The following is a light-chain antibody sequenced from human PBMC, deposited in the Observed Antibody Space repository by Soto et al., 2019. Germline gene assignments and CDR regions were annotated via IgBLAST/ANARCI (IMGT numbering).Light chain of an antibody. CDR1: QSISSW. J-gene: IGKJ1*01. Sequence: DIQMTQSPSTLSASVGDRDTITCRASQSISSWLAWYQQKPGRAPKLLIYKASSLETGVPSRFSGSGSGTEFTLIISSLQPDDFASYYCQQYGSSSPWTFGQGTKVEIK. CDR3: QQYGSSSPWT. CDR2: KAS. V-gene: IGKV1-5*03.